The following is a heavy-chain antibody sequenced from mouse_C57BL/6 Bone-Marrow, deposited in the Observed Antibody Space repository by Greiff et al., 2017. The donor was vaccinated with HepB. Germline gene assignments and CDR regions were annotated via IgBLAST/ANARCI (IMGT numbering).Heavy chain of an antibody. CDR1: GYTFTSYG. Sequence: VKLQESGAELARPGASVKLSCKASGYTFTSYGISWVKQRTGQGLEWIGEIYPRSGNTYYNEKFKGKATLTADKSSSTAYMELRSLTSEDSAVYFCARYGYGNSYWYFDVWGTGTTVTVSS. J-gene: IGHJ1*03. V-gene: IGHV1-81*01. CDR3: ARYGYGNSYWYFDV. CDR2: IYPRSGNT. D-gene: IGHD1-1*01.